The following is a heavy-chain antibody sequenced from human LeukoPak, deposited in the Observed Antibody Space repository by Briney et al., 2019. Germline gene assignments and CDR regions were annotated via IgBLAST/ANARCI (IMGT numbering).Heavy chain of an antibody. CDR1: GYTFTDYY. CDR3: ARDAPWYFDL. Sequence: ASVKVSCKASGYTFTDYYMHWVQQAPGQGLEWMGWINPNSGGTNYAQKFQGRVTMTRDTSISTAYMEQSRLRSDDTAVYYCARDAPWYFDLWGRGTLVTVSS. CDR2: INPNSGGT. V-gene: IGHV1-2*02. J-gene: IGHJ2*01.